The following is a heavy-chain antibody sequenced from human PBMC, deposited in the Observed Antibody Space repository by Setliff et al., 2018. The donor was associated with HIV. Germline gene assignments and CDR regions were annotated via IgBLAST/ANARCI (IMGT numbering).Heavy chain of an antibody. CDR1: GGSINNNQ. V-gene: IGHV4-4*09. J-gene: IGHJ4*02. CDR2: IYSSGNT. Sequence: SETLSLTCTVSGGSINNNQWSWIRQPPGEGLEWIGYIYSSGNTNYNHSLKRRVIISVDTSKNQFSLKLSSVTAADTAVYYCARVYYDILTGDGYFDDWGQGTLVTVSS. CDR3: ARVYYDILTGDGYFDD. D-gene: IGHD3-9*01.